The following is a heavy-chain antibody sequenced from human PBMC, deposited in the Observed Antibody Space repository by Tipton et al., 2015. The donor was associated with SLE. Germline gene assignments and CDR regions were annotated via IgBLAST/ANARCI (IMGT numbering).Heavy chain of an antibody. D-gene: IGHD1-1*01. CDR1: GFTFSSYW. CDR2: INRDGSST. CDR3: AREENWNERI. Sequence: GSLRLSCAASGFTFSSYWMHWVRQAPGKGLVWVSRINRDGSSTSYADSVKGRFTVSRGNAKSTLYLQMNSLRAEDTAVYYCAREENWNERIWGQGTMVTVSS. V-gene: IGHV3-74*01. J-gene: IGHJ3*02.